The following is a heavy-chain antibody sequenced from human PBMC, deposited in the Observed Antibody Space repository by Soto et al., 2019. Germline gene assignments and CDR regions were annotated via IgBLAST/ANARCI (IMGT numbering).Heavy chain of an antibody. D-gene: IGHD2-8*01. CDR2: INPGGSIT. CDR1: GFTFSSYW. J-gene: IGHJ4*02. CDR3: ARVPTGKYGVWNY. V-gene: IGHV3-74*01. Sequence: GGSLRLSCAAFGFTFSSYWMHWVRQAPGKGLVWVSRINPGGSITAYADSVKGRFTISRDNAKNTLYLQMNSLRGDDTAVYYCARVPTGKYGVWNYWGQGTLVTVSS.